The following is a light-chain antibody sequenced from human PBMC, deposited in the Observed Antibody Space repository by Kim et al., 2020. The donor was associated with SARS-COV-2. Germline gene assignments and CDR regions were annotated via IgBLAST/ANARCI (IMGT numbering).Light chain of an antibody. CDR1: HNVGIN. V-gene: IGKV3-11*01. CDR3: QQRGSWPPAVT. J-gene: IGKJ4*01. CDR2: DAA. Sequence: PGEGATLSCRASHNVGINLAWYQPTPGQSPRLLIYDAAMRAAGIPDRFSGSGSGTDFTLTIGSLAPEDFAIYYCQQRGSWPPAVTFGGGTKVDIK.